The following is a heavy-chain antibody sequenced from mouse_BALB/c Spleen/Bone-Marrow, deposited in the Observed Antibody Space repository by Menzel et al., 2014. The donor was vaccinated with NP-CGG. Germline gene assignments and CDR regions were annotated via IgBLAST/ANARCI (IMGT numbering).Heavy chain of an antibody. D-gene: IGHD1-1*01. J-gene: IGHJ4*01. CDR2: IDPANGNT. Sequence: DVQLQESGAELVKPGASVKLSCTASGFNIKDTYMHWVKQRPEQGLEWIGRIDPANGNTKYDPKFQGKATITADTSSNTAYLQLSSLTSEDTAVYYCARYYYGSSYAMDYWGQGTSVTVSS. CDR3: ARYYYGSSYAMDY. CDR1: GFNIKDTY. V-gene: IGHV14-3*02.